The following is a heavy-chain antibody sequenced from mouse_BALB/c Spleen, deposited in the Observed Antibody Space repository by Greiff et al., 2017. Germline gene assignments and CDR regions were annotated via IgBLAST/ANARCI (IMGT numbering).Heavy chain of an antibody. CDR1: GYTFTSYW. J-gene: IGHJ2*01. CDR3: ARSAGSSYDFDY. V-gene: IGHV1-69*02. Sequence: VKLVESGAELVKPGASVKLSCKASGYTFTSYWMHWVKQRPGQGLEWIGEIDPSDSYTNYNQKFKGKATLTVDKSSSTAYMQLSSLTSEDSAVYYCARSAGSSYDFDYWGQGTTLTVSS. CDR2: IDPSDSYT. D-gene: IGHD1-1*01.